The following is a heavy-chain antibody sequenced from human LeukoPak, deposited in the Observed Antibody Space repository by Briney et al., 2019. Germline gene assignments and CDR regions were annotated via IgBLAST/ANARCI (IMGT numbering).Heavy chain of an antibody. CDR3: ASALGGQGGH. CDR2: INSDGSST. V-gene: IGHV3-74*01. CDR1: GFTFRTYW. D-gene: IGHD3-16*01. Sequence: QPGGSLRISFAAPGFTFRTYWMHWVRQAPGKGLVWVSNINSDGSSTTYADSVKGRFTISRDNAKNTLFLQMSGLRADDTAVYYCASALGGQGGHWGQGTLVTVSS. J-gene: IGHJ4*02.